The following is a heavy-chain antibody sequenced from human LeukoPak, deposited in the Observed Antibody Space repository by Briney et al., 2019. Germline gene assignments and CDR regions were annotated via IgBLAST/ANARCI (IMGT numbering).Heavy chain of an antibody. CDR3: ARMVRGVNAFDI. CDR1: GYTFTGYY. D-gene: IGHD3-10*01. Sequence: ASVKVSCKASGYTFTGYYLHWVRQAPGQGLEWMGWINPNSGGTNYAQKFQGRVTMTRDTSISTAYMELSRLRSDDTAVYYCARMVRGVNAFDIWGQGTMVTVSS. V-gene: IGHV1-2*02. J-gene: IGHJ3*02. CDR2: INPNSGGT.